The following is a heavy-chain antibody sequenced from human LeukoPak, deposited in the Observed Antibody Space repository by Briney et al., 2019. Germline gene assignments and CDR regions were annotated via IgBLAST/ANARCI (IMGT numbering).Heavy chain of an antibody. Sequence: SETLSLTCAVYGWSFNDHYWNWIRQPPGKGLEWIGEINARGDPNFNPSLKSRVTISVDTSKDQFSLTLRSMIAADTAVYYCARGQVPAARGYNWFDPWGQGTLVTVSS. CDR1: GWSFNDHY. CDR3: ARGQVPAARGYNWFDP. V-gene: IGHV4-34*01. D-gene: IGHD2-2*01. CDR2: INARGDP. J-gene: IGHJ5*02.